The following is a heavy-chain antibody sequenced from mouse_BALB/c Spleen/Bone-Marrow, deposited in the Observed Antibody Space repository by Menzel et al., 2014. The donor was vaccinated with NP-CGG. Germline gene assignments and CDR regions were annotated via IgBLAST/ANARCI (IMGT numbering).Heavy chain of an antibody. CDR1: GYSFTGYN. V-gene: IGHV1-39*01. CDR2: IDPNYGGS. CDR3: AREGSHRDDYAMDY. J-gene: IGHJ4*01. D-gene: IGHD2-13*01. Sequence: LQESGPELEKPGASVKISCKASGYSFTGYNMNWVKQSNGKSLEWIGNIDPNYGGSSYNRKFKGKATLTVDKSSSTAYMQLKSLTSEDSAVYYCAREGSHRDDYAMDYWGQGTSVTVSS.